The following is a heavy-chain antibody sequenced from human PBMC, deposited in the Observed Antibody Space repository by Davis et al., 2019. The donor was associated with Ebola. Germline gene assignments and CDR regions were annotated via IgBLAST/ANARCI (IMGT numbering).Heavy chain of an antibody. CDR3: ARANSYGYHFDY. D-gene: IGHD5-18*01. J-gene: IGHJ4*02. CDR2: INPNSGGT. Sequence: ASVKVSCKASGYTFTGYYMHWVRQAPGQGLEWMGWINPNSGGTNYAQKFQGRVTMTRDTSISTAYMELSRLRSEDTAVYYCARANSYGYHFDYWGQGTLVTVSS. V-gene: IGHV1-2*02. CDR1: GYTFTGYY.